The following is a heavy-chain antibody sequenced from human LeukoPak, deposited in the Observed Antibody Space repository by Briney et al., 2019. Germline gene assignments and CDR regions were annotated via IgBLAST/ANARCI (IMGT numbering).Heavy chain of an antibody. CDR2: ISSSSSYM. CDR3: ARDSDGYDILTGYYYYYYGMDV. Sequence: GGSLRLSCAASEFTFSSYGMHWVRQAPGKGLEWVSSISSSSSYMYYADSVKGRFTISRDNAKNSLYLQMNSLRAEDTAVYYCARDSDGYDILTGYYYYYYGMDVWGQGTTVTVSS. V-gene: IGHV3-21*01. J-gene: IGHJ6*02. CDR1: EFTFSSYG. D-gene: IGHD3-9*01.